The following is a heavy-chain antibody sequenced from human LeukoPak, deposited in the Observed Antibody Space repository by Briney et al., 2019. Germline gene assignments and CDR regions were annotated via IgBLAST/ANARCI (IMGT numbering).Heavy chain of an antibody. V-gene: IGHV3-21*01. J-gene: IGHJ4*02. CDR3: ASGYSSVVADY. D-gene: IGHD6-25*01. CDR1: GFTFSTYS. Sequence: GGSLRLSCAASGFTFSTYSMTWVRQAPGKGLEWVSSISSSGSYIFYADSVKGRFTISIDNAKNSLYLQMNSLRAEDTAVYFCASGYSSVVADYWGQGTLVTVSS. CDR2: ISSSGSYI.